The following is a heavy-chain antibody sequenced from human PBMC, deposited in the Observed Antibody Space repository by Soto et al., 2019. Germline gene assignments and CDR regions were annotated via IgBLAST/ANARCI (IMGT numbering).Heavy chain of an antibody. CDR1: GYSFTSYW. J-gene: IGHJ6*02. CDR2: IYPADSDT. V-gene: IGHV5-51*01. D-gene: IGHD6-13*01. CDR3: ARQPDSRDYYYYGMDV. Sequence: GESLKISCKGSGYSFTSYWIGWVRQMPGKGLEWMGIIYPADSDTRYSPSFQGQVTVSADKSISTAYLQWSSLKASDTAIYYCARQPDSRDYYYYGMDVWGQGTTVTVSS.